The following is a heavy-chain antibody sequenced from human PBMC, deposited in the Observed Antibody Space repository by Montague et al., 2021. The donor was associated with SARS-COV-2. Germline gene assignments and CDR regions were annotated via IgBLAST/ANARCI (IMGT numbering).Heavy chain of an antibody. CDR2: IFHSGSA. CDR3: ARLGRGYSYAQSAFDI. D-gene: IGHD5-18*01. CDR1: GAPLTAGTYH. J-gene: IGHJ3*02. Sequence: SETLSLTCTVSGAPLTAGTYHWAWIRQPPGQGLEWVGNIFHSGSASYNPSPKSRVTMSVDTSKKHFSLRLSSVTAADTAVYYCARLGRGYSYAQSAFDIWGQGTMVTVSS. V-gene: IGHV4-39*02.